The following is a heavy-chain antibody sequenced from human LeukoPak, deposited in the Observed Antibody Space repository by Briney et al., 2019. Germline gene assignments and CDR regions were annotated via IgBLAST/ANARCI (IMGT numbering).Heavy chain of an antibody. CDR3: ARGLITYAFDI. CDR1: GGSINSYY. J-gene: IGHJ3*02. Sequence: SETLSLTCTVSGGSINSYYWSWIRQPPGKGLEWIGEINHSGSTNYNPSLKSRVTISVDTSKNQFSLKLSSVTAADTAVYYCARGLITYAFDIWGQGTMVTVSS. V-gene: IGHV4-34*01. CDR2: INHSGST. D-gene: IGHD3-10*01.